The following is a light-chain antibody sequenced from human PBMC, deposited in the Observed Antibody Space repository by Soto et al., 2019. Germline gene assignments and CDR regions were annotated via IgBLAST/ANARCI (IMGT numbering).Light chain of an antibody. CDR2: AAS. J-gene: IGKJ4*01. Sequence: DIQMTQSPSSLSASVGDRVTITCRASQGISNYLAWYQQIPGKVPKLLISAASTLQSGVPSRFSGSGSGTDFTLTISSLQPEDVATYYWRQYTNVPTFGGGTKVEIK. CDR3: RQYTNVPT. V-gene: IGKV1-27*01. CDR1: QGISNY.